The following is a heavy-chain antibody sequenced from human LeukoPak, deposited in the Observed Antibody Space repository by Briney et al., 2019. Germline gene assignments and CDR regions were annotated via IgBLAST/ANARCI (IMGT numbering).Heavy chain of an antibody. CDR2: IIPIFGTA. V-gene: IGHV1-69*05. J-gene: IGHJ5*02. D-gene: IGHD3-22*01. CDR1: GGTFSSYA. CDR3: ASSTVYYYESSRYYWFDP. Sequence: GSSVKVSCKASGGTFSSYAISWVRQAPGQGLEWMGRIIPIFGTANYAQKFQGRVTITTDESTSTAYMELSSLRSEDTAVYYFASSTVYYYESSRYYWFDPWGQETLVTVSS.